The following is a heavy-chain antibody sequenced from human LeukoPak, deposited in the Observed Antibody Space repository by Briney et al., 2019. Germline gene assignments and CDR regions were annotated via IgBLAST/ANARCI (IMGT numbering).Heavy chain of an antibody. D-gene: IGHD6-13*01. Sequence: SQTLSLTCAISGDSDSSNTGTWHWIRQSPSRGLEWLGRTYYRSKLYNDYAVSVKSRININPDESKNQFSLQLNSVTPEDTAVYYCARVEDKIVAAGKTYYYLDVWGKGTTVTVSS. J-gene: IGHJ6*03. CDR2: TYYRSKLYN. V-gene: IGHV6-1*01. CDR1: GDSDSSNTGT. CDR3: ARVEDKIVAAGKTYYYLDV.